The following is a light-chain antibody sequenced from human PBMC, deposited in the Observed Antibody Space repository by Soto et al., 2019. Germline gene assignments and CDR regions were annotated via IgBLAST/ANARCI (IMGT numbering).Light chain of an antibody. CDR1: SSDVGGYNY. Sequence: QSALTQPPSASGSPGQSVTISCTGTSSDVGGYNYVSWYQQHPGKAPKLMIYEVSKRPSGVPDRFSGSKSGNTASRTVSGLQAEDEADSYCSSYAGSNNLVFGGGTKLTFL. J-gene: IGLJ3*02. CDR3: SSYAGSNNLV. CDR2: EVS. V-gene: IGLV2-8*01.